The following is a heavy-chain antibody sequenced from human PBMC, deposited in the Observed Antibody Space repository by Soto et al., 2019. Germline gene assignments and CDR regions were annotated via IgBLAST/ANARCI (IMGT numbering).Heavy chain of an antibody. V-gene: IGHV1-3*01. J-gene: IGHJ4*02. CDR3: TRGGGWVGEASFDT. Sequence: QVQLEQSGAEVKKPGASVKVSCQTSGYTFTSYTLHWVRQAPGQGLEWLGWINAGNGREKYSQRFQDRVSLSTDRSTSTAFMEIRALRSEAPAFYFCTRGGGWVGEASFDTWGQGTLVIVSS. CDR2: INAGNGRE. D-gene: IGHD3-10*01. CDR1: GYTFTSYT.